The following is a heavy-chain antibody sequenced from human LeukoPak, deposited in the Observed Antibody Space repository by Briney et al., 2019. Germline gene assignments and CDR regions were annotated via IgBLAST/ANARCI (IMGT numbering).Heavy chain of an antibody. D-gene: IGHD1-1*01. CDR2: ISSSGSTI. J-gene: IGHJ4*02. V-gene: IGHV3-48*03. CDR3: ARAGYYFDY. CDR1: GFTFSSYE. Sequence: GGSLRLSCAASGFTFSSYEMNWVRQAPGKGLEWVSYISSSGSTIYYADSVKGRFTISRDNAKNPLYLQMNSLRAEDTAVYYCARAGYYFDYWGQGTLVTVSS.